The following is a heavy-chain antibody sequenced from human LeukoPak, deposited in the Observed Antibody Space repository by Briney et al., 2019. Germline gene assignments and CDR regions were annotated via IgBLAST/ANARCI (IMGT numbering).Heavy chain of an antibody. CDR1: GGSISSYY. D-gene: IGHD2-2*02. CDR3: ARDNTQGYFDL. V-gene: IGHV4-59*12. CDR2: IYYSGST. J-gene: IGHJ2*01. Sequence: SETLSLTCTVSGGSISSYYRSWIRQPPGKGLEWIGYIYYSGSTNYNPSLKSRVTISVDTSKNQFSLKLSSVTAADTAVYYCARDNTQGYFDLWGRGTLVTVSS.